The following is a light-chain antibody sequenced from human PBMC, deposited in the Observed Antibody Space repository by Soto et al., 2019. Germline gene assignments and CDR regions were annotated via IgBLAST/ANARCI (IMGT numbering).Light chain of an antibody. CDR2: SNN. CDR1: SSNIGSNT. V-gene: IGLV1-44*01. J-gene: IGLJ3*02. CDR3: AAWDDILNGWV. Sequence: QSVLTQPPSASGTPVQRVTISCSVSSSNIGSNTVNWYQQLPGTAPKLLIYSNNQRPSGVPDRFSGSKSGTSASLAISGLQTEDEADYYCAAWDDILNGWVFGGGTKLTVL.